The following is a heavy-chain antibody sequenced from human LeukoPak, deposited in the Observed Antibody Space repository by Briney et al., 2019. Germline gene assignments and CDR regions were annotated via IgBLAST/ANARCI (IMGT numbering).Heavy chain of an antibody. J-gene: IGHJ3*02. Sequence: PGGSLRLSCAASGFTVSNKYMTWVRQAPGKGLEWVSLIYSDGRTYYADSVKGRCTISRDGSKSTLYLQMNSLRVEDTAVYYCARDEYYYDSSGYYREAFDIWGQGTMVTVSS. CDR1: GFTVSNKY. CDR2: IYSDGRT. V-gene: IGHV3-53*01. D-gene: IGHD3-22*01. CDR3: ARDEYYYDSSGYYREAFDI.